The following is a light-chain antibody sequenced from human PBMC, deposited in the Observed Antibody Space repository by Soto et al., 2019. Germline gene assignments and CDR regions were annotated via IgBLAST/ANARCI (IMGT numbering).Light chain of an antibody. CDR3: QQRSNYPWT. CDR2: DAS. J-gene: IGKJ1*01. Sequence: EIVLTQSPATLSLSPGERATLSCRASQSVSSYLAWYQQKPGQAPRLLIYDASNRATGIPARFSGSGSGTDFTLTISSLEPEDFAVYYCQQRSNYPWTFGQGTK. V-gene: IGKV3-11*01. CDR1: QSVSSY.